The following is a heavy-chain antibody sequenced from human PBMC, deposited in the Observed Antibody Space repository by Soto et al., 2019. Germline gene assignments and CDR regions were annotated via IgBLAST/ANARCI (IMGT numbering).Heavy chain of an antibody. Sequence: QVQLQESGPGLVKPSQTLSLTCTVSGGSISSGDYYWSWIRQPPGKGLEWIGYIYYSGSTYYNPSLKSRVTISVDTSKIQFALKLSSVTAADTAVYYCARGGEQQLALGGPWGQGTLVTVSS. CDR1: GGSISSGDYY. CDR3: ARGGEQQLALGGP. D-gene: IGHD6-13*01. V-gene: IGHV4-30-4*01. CDR2: IYYSGST. J-gene: IGHJ5*02.